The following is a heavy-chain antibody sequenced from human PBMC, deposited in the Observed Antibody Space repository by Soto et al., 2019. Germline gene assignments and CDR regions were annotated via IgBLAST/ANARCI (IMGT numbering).Heavy chain of an antibody. J-gene: IGHJ5*02. D-gene: IGHD2-15*01. CDR2: IIPILGIA. V-gene: IGHV1-69*04. Sequence: GASVKVSCKASVGTFSSYTVSWVRQAPGQGLEWMGRIIPILGIANYAQKFQGRVTITADKSTSTAYMELSSLRSEDTAAYYCARDLGYCSGGSCPGGWFEPWGQGTLVTVSS. CDR1: VGTFSSYT. CDR3: ARDLGYCSGGSCPGGWFEP.